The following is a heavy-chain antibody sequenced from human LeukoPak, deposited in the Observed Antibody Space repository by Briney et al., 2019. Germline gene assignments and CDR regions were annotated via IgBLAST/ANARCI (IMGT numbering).Heavy chain of an antibody. V-gene: IGHV3-33*01. CDR3: ARAGIYYDSSGHLDY. CDR1: GFTFSSYG. D-gene: IGHD3-22*01. Sequence: GRSLRLSCAASGFTFSSYGMHWVRQAPGKGLEWVAVIWYDGSNKYSADSVKGRFTISRDNSKNTLYLQMNSLRAEDTAVYYCARAGIYYDSSGHLDYWDQGTLVTVSS. J-gene: IGHJ4*02. CDR2: IWYDGSNK.